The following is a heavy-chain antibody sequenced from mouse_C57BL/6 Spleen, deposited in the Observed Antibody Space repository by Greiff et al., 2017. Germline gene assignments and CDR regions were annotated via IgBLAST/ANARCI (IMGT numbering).Heavy chain of an antibody. CDR2: LYPGDGDT. CDR3: ARGNPFAY. V-gene: IGHV1-82*01. Sequence: QVQLQQPGPELVKPGASVKISCKASGYAFSSSWMNWVKQRPGKGLEWIGRLYPGDGDTNYNGKFKGKATLTADKSSSTAYMQLSSLTSEDSAVYFCARGNPFAYWGQGTLVTVSA. J-gene: IGHJ3*01. CDR1: GYAFSSSW.